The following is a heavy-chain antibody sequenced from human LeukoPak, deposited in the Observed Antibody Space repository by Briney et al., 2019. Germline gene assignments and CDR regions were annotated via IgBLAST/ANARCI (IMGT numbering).Heavy chain of an antibody. J-gene: IGHJ5*02. D-gene: IGHD3-22*01. CDR3: ARGVRYYDSSGYYQRFDP. CDR1: GYTFTGYY. CDR2: ISPNSGGT. V-gene: IGHV1-2*02. Sequence: ASVKVSCKASGYTFTGYYMHWVRQAPGQGLEWMGWISPNSGGTNYAQKFQGRVTMTRDTSISTAYMELSRLRSDDTAVYYCARGVRYYDSSGYYQRFDPWGQGTLVTVSS.